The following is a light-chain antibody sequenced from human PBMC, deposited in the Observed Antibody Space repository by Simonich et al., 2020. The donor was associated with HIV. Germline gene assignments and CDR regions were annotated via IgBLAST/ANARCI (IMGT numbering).Light chain of an antibody. Sequence: EIVMTQSPATLSVSPGERATLSCRASQSVSSYLACYQQKPGQAPRLLIYGASNRSTGIPARFSGSGSGTDFTLTISSLEPEDFAVYYCQQRSNWPLTFGGGTKVEIK. CDR3: QQRSNWPLT. V-gene: IGKV3-11*01. CDR1: QSVSSY. CDR2: GAS. J-gene: IGKJ4*01.